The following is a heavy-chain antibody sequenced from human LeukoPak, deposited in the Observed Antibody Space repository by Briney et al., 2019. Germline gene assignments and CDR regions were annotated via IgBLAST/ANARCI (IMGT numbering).Heavy chain of an antibody. D-gene: IGHD3-3*01. V-gene: IGHV3-48*04. CDR3: ARSPHYDFWSGYYTGGDY. CDR2: ISSSSSTI. CDR1: GFTYSSYS. J-gene: IGHJ4*02. Sequence: GGSLRLSCAASGFTYSSYSMNWVRQAPGKGLEWVSHISSSSSTIYYADSVKGRFTISRDNAKNSLYLQMNSLRAEDTAVYYCARSPHYDFWSGYYTGGDYWGQGTLVTVSS.